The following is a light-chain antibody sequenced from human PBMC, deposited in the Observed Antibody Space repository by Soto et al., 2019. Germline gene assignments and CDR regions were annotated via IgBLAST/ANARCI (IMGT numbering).Light chain of an antibody. CDR3: QQRSNWPTWT. CDR2: DAS. V-gene: IGKV3-11*01. Sequence: EIVMKQSPATLSVSPGERATLSCRASQSVSRYLAWYQQKPGQAPRLXXYDASNRANGIPARFSGSGSGTDLTLIISSLETEDFAVYDCQQRSNWPTWTFGQGTKVDIK. CDR1: QSVSRY. J-gene: IGKJ1*01.